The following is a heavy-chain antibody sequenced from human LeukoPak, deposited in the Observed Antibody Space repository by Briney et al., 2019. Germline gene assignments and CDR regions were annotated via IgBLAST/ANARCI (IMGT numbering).Heavy chain of an antibody. CDR1: EFSVGSNY. Sequence: GGALRLSCAASEFSVGSNYMTWVRPAPGKGVEWGSLIYSGGSTYYADSVKGRFTISRDNSKNTLYLQMNSLRAEDTAVYYCAASRARHYFDYWGQGTLVTVSS. CDR3: AASRARHYFDY. V-gene: IGHV3-66*01. J-gene: IGHJ4*02. CDR2: IYSGGST.